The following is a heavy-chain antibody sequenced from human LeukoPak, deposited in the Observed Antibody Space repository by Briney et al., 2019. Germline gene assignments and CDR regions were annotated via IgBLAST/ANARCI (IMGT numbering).Heavy chain of an antibody. D-gene: IGHD4-17*01. CDR3: ARVNDYGDFDY. CDR2: INPNSGGT. Sequence: ASVKVSCKASGYTFTGYYMHWVRQAPGQGLEWMGWINPNSGGTNYAQKFQGRVTMTRDTSISTAYMELSSLRSEDTAVYYCARVNDYGDFDYWGQGTLVTVSS. J-gene: IGHJ4*02. V-gene: IGHV1-2*02. CDR1: GYTFTGYY.